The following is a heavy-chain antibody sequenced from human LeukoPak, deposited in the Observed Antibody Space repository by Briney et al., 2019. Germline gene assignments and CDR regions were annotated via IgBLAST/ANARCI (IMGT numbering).Heavy chain of an antibody. Sequence: SETLSLTCTVSGGSISSYYRSGIRQPPGKELEGIGYIYCSGSTNYNLSLNSRVTISVDTSKNQYSLKLSSVTAADTAVYYCARVGGSSWYFDYWGQGTLVTVSS. CDR3: ARVGGSSWYFDY. V-gene: IGHV4-59*01. J-gene: IGHJ4*02. CDR1: GGSISSYY. D-gene: IGHD6-13*01. CDR2: IYCSGST.